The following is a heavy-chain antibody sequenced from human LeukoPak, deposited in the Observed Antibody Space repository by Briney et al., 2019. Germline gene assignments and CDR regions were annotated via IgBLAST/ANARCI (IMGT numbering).Heavy chain of an antibody. D-gene: IGHD2-15*01. Sequence: ASVKVSCKASGYTFTGYYMHWVRQAPGQGLEWMGWMNPNSGGTNYAQRFQGRVTMTRDTSIGTAYMELSRLRSDDTAVYYCAREVVVAATPGNWFDPWGQGTLVTVSS. CDR1: GYTFTGYY. CDR3: AREVVVAATPGNWFDP. CDR2: MNPNSGGT. V-gene: IGHV1-2*02. J-gene: IGHJ5*02.